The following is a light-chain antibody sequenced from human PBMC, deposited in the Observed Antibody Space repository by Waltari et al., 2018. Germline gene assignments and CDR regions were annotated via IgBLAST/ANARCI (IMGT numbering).Light chain of an antibody. J-gene: IGKJ3*01. CDR3: QQYNNWPREFT. CDR1: QSVSSSY. CDR2: GAS. V-gene: IGKV3-20*01. Sequence: EIVLTQSPGTLSLSPGERATLSCRASQSVSSSYLAWYQQKPGQAPRLLIYGASSRATGIPDRFSGSGSGTDFTLTISRLEPEDFAVYYCQQYNNWPREFTFGPGTKVDIK.